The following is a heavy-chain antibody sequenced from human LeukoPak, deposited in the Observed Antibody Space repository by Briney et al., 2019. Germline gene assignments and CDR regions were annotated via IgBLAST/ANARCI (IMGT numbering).Heavy chain of an antibody. CDR3: ARGRPHAD. J-gene: IGHJ4*03. D-gene: IGHD2-2*01. CDR1: GYTLSNYD. V-gene: IGHV1-8*01. CDR2: VSPKTGDT. Sequence: ASVKVSCKASGYTLSNYDINWIRQATGQGLDWMGGVSPKTGDTGYTQKFRGRVTMTWNTSINTAYMEMSGLRSDDTAVYYCARGRPHADWGQGTPVTVSS.